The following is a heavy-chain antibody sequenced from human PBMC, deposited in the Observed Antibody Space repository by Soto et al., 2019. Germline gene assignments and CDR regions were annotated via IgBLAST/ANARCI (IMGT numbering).Heavy chain of an antibody. J-gene: IGHJ4*02. CDR3: ARVVGATLGYYFYH. CDR1: GGSFVSYA. V-gene: IGHV1-69*01. CDR2: VIPMFGKS. Sequence: QVQLVQSGAEVKKPGSSVKVSCTASGGSFVSYAITWVRQAPGQGLEWMGGVIPMFGKSTYARKFQGRVTITADESTTTAYMELISLRSEDTAVYYCARVVGATLGYYFYHWGPGTLVTVSS. D-gene: IGHD1-26*01.